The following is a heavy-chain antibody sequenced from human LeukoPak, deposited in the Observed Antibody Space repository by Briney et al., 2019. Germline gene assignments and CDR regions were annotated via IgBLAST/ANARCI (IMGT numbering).Heavy chain of an antibody. CDR1: GGTVSSYA. Sequence: SVTVSCKSSGGTVSSYAISWVRQAPGQGLEWMGGIIPIFGTANYAQKFQGRVTITADESTSTAYMELSSLRSEDTAVYYCARAPSGWKYYFDYWGQGTLVTVSS. CDR2: IIPIFGTA. D-gene: IGHD6-19*01. J-gene: IGHJ4*02. V-gene: IGHV1-69*13. CDR3: ARAPSGWKYYFDY.